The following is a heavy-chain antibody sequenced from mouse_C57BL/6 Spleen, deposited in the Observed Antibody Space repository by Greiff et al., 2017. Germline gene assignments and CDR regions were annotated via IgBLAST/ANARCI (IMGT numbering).Heavy chain of an antibody. Sequence: VQLQQPGAELVKPGASVKLSCKASGYTFTSYWMQWVKQRPGQGLEWIGEIDPSDSYTNYNQKFKGKATLTVDTSSSTAYMQLSSLTSEDSAVYYCARDYGNYSYWGQGTTLTVSS. D-gene: IGHD2-1*01. V-gene: IGHV1-50*01. CDR2: IDPSDSYT. CDR1: GYTFTSYW. CDR3: ARDYGNYSY. J-gene: IGHJ2*01.